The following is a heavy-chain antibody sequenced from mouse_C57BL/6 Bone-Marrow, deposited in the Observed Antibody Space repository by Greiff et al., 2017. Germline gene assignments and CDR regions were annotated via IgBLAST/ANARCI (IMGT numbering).Heavy chain of an antibody. CDR1: GYTFTSYG. CDR2: IYIGNGYT. D-gene: IGHD2-4*01. CDR3: ARPYERLRRGYAMDY. Sequence: VQLKQSGAELVRPGSSVKMSCKTSGYTFTSYGINWVKQRPGQGLEWIGYIYIGNGYTEYNEKFKGKATLTSDTSSSTAYMQLSSLTSEDSAIYFCARPYERLRRGYAMDYWGQGTSVTVSS. V-gene: IGHV1-58*01. J-gene: IGHJ4*01.